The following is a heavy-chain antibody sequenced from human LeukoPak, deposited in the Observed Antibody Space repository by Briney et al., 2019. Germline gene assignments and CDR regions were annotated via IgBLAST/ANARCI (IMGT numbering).Heavy chain of an antibody. V-gene: IGHV3-30*02. CDR1: GFTFSSYG. D-gene: IGHD2-2*01. J-gene: IGHJ3*02. Sequence: GGSLRLSCAASGFTFSSYGMHWDRQAPGKGLEWVAFIRYDGSNKYYADSVKGRFTISRDNSEKTLYLQMNSLRAEDTAVYYCSRARLRYQQLFGDAFDIWGLGTMVTVSS. CDR2: IRYDGSNK. CDR3: SRARLRYQQLFGDAFDI.